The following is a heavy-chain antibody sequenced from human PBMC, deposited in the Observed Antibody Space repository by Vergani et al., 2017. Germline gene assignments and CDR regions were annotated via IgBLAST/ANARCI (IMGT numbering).Heavy chain of an antibody. Sequence: EVQLVESGGGLVQPGRSLRLSCAASGFTFSSYNMNWVRQAPGKGLEWVSSISSSSSYIYYADSVKGRFTISRDNSKNSLYLQMNSLRTEDTALYYCAKDSSAYSSSPVDYWGQGTLVTVSS. J-gene: IGHJ4*02. D-gene: IGHD6-13*01. CDR3: AKDSSAYSSSPVDY. CDR2: ISSSSSYI. CDR1: GFTFSSYN. V-gene: IGHV3-21*04.